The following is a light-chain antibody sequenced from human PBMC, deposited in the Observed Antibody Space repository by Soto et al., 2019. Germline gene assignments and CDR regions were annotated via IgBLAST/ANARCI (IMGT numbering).Light chain of an antibody. CDR1: QSVLYSSNNKNY. J-gene: IGKJ3*01. CDR2: WAS. V-gene: IGKV4-1*01. CDR3: QQYYSTFFT. Sequence: DIVMTQSPDSLAVSLGERATINCKSSQSVLYSSNNKNYLAWYQQKPGQPPKLLIYWASTRESGVPDRFSGSGSVTDFTLTISSLQAEDVAVYYCQQYYSTFFTFGPGTKVDIK.